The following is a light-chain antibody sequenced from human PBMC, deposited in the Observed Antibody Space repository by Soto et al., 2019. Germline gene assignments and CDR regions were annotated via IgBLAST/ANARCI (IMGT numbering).Light chain of an antibody. CDR1: QGISNY. CDR3: QQYDDFPT. CDR2: DAT. V-gene: IGKV1-33*01. Sequence: DIQMTQSPSSLSASVGDRVTITCQASQGISNYLNWYQQKPGKAPKLLIYDATNLETGVPSRFSGSGSGTDFTFPISSLQPEDVATYYCQQYDDFPTFGGGTRVEIK. J-gene: IGKJ4*01.